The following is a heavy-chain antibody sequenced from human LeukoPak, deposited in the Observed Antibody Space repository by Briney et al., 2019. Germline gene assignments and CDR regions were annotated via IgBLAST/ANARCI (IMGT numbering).Heavy chain of an antibody. Sequence: PSETLSLTCAVYGGSFSGYYWSWLRQPPGKGLEWIGEINHSGSTNYNPSLNSRVTISVDTFKNQFSLKLSSVTAADTAVYYCARGLRVMDYWGQGTLVTVSS. CDR2: INHSGST. D-gene: IGHD3-16*01. CDR3: ARGLRVMDY. CDR1: GGSFSGYY. J-gene: IGHJ4*02. V-gene: IGHV4-34*01.